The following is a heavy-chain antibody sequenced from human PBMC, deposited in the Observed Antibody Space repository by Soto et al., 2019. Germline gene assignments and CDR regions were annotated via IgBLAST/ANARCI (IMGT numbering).Heavy chain of an antibody. J-gene: IGHJ4*02. Sequence: GGSLRLSCAASGFTFSSYVMHWVRQAPGKGLEWVAVISYDGSNKYYADSVKGRFTISRDNSKNTLYLQMNSLRAEDTAVYYCAKDEFDFWTRKVGYFDYWGQGTLVTVSS. CDR1: GFTFSSYV. CDR2: ISYDGSNK. V-gene: IGHV3-30*18. CDR3: AKDEFDFWTRKVGYFDY. D-gene: IGHD3-3*01.